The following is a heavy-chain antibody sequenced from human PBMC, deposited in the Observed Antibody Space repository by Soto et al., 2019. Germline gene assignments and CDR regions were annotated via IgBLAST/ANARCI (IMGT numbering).Heavy chain of an antibody. CDR3: ARDPFGDPTPLDP. CDR1: GFTFSSYW. D-gene: IGHD3-10*01. CDR2: ISSSSSYT. J-gene: IGHJ5*02. V-gene: IGHV3-11*05. Sequence: SGGSLRLSCAASGFTFSSYWMSWVRQAPGKGLEWVSYISSSSSYTNYADSVKGRFTISRDNAKNSLYLQMNSLRAEDTAVYYCARDPFGDPTPLDPWGQGTLVTVSS.